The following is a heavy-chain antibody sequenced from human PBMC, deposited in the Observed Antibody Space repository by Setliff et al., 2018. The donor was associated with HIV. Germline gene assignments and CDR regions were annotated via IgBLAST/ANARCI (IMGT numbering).Heavy chain of an antibody. CDR3: ARILSTTPPKY. J-gene: IGHJ4*02. CDR2: IKPDGSEQ. CDR1: GLIFSNYW. V-gene: IGHV3-7*01. D-gene: IGHD5-12*01. Sequence: PGGSLRLSCAASGLIFSNYWMTWVRQAPGKGLEWVASIKPDGSEQYYVDSVKGRFTISRDNAKNSLHLQMHSLGADDTAIYYCARILSTTPPKYWGQGSLVTVSS.